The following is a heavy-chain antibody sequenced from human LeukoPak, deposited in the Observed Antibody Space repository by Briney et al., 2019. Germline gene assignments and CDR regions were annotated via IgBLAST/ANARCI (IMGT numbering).Heavy chain of an antibody. CDR3: AKGDYYDSSGSSYNYYYGMDV. J-gene: IGHJ6*02. CDR2: ISGSGGST. CDR1: GITLSSYA. D-gene: IGHD3-22*01. V-gene: IGHV3-23*01. Sequence: GGSLRLSCAASGITLSSYAMTWVRQAPGKGLEWVSAISGSGGSTYYADSVKGRFTISRDNSKNTLYLQMNSLRAEDTAVYYCAKGDYYDSSGSSYNYYYGMDVWGQGTTVTVSS.